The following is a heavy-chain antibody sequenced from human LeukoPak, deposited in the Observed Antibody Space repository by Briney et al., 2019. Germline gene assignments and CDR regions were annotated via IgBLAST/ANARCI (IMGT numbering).Heavy chain of an antibody. V-gene: IGHV3-7*01. Sequence: PGGSLRLSCVASGFTFSRFWMSWVRQAPGKGLEWVANINQDGSEKYYVDSVKGRFTISRDNAKNSLYLQMNSLRAEDTAVYYCARDPDVDTAMFDYWGQGTLVTVSS. CDR3: ARDPDVDTAMFDY. CDR1: GFTFSRFW. CDR2: INQDGSEK. J-gene: IGHJ4*02. D-gene: IGHD5-18*01.